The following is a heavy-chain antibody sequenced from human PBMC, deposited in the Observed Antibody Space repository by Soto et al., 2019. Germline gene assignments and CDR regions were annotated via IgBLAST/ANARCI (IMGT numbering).Heavy chain of an antibody. CDR2: ISYSGGT. J-gene: IGHJ4*02. CDR1: GASISSYY. CDR3: ARGERLGLDY. Sequence: QVQLQASGPGLVKPSETLSLTCTVSGASISSYYWSWIRQSPGKGLEWIGYISYSGGTNYNPSLRCRVTISLDTSKNQFSLKLNSLTAEDTAMYYCARGERLGLDYWGQGTLVTVSS. D-gene: IGHD6-19*01. V-gene: IGHV4-59*01.